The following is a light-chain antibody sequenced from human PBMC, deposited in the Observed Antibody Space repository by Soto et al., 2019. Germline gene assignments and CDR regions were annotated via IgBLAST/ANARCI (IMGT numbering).Light chain of an antibody. CDR1: QSVSSN. J-gene: IGKJ3*01. Sequence: EIVMTQSPATLSVSPGERATLSCRASQSVSSNLAWYQQKPGQAPRLLIYGASTRATGIPARFSGSGSGTEFTLTISSLQAEDFAVYYCQQYNNLPPTFGPGTKVDIE. CDR3: QQYNNLPPT. CDR2: GAS. V-gene: IGKV3-15*01.